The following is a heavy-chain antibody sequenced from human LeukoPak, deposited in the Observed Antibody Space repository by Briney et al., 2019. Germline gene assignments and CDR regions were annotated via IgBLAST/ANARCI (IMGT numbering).Heavy chain of an antibody. Sequence: GGSLRLSCAASGFTFSDYYMSWIRQAPGRGLEWVSYISTSVTYTEYADSVKGRFTISRDNAKNSLYLQMNSLRAEDTAVYYCAREGRRGSYLGRFDPWGQGTLVTVSS. J-gene: IGHJ5*02. V-gene: IGHV3-11*05. CDR1: GFTFSDYY. CDR3: AREGRRGSYLGRFDP. CDR2: ISTSVTYT. D-gene: IGHD1-26*01.